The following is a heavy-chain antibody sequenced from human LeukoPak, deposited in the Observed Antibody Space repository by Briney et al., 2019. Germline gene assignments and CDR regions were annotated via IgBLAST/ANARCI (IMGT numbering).Heavy chain of an antibody. CDR3: ARGSSGYYPLDY. D-gene: IGHD3-22*01. J-gene: IGHJ4*02. CDR1: GGSFSGYY. CDR2: IKHSGST. V-gene: IGHV4-34*01. Sequence: SETLSLTCAVYGGSFSGYYWSWIRQPPGKGLEWIGEIKHSGSTNYNPSLKSRVTISVDTSKNQFSLKLSSVTAADTAVYYCARGSSGYYPLDYWGQGTLVTVSS.